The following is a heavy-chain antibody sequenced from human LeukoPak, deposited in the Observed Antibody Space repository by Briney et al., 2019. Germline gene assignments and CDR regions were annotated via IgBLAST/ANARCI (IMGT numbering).Heavy chain of an antibody. J-gene: IGHJ3*02. CDR2: ISGSGGST. V-gene: IGHV3-23*01. CDR1: GFTFSSYA. D-gene: IGHD6-13*01. CDR3: ARGAPYSSSWYDAFDI. Sequence: GGSLRLSCAASGFTFSSYAMSWVRQAPGKGLEWVSAISGSGGSTYYADSVKGRFTISRDNSKNTLYLQMNSLRPEDTAVYYCARGAPYSSSWYDAFDIWGQGTMVTVSS.